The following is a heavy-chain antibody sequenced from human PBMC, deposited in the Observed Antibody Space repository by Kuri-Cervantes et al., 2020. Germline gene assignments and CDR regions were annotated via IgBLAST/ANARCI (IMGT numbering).Heavy chain of an antibody. CDR2: ISYDGSNK. J-gene: IGHJ4*02. V-gene: IGHV3-30-3*01. D-gene: IGHD3-10*01. CDR1: GFTLSNHA. Sequence: GGSLRLSCAASGFTLSNHAMNWVRQAPGKGLEWVAVISYDGSNKYYVDSVKGRFTISRDNSENTLYLQMNSLRAEDTAVYYCARDYYGPDYWGQGTLVTVSS. CDR3: ARDYYGPDY.